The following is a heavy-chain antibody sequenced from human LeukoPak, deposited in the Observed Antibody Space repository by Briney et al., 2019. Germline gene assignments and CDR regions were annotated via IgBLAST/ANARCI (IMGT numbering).Heavy chain of an antibody. J-gene: IGHJ4*02. CDR3: ARGPPRLPTDY. D-gene: IGHD6-25*01. CDR2: ITSSSSYI. Sequence: GGSLKLSCAASGFTFSSYNMNWVRPAPGKGLEWVSSITSSSSYIYYADSVKGRFTISRDNAKNSLYLQMNSLRAEDTAVYYCARGPPRLPTDYWGQGTLVTVSS. V-gene: IGHV3-21*01. CDR1: GFTFSSYN.